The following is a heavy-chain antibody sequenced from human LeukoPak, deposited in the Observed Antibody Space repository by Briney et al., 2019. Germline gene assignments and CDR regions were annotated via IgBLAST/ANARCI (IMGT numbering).Heavy chain of an antibody. CDR2: ISSSGNTE. D-gene: IGHD4-17*01. Sequence: GGSLRLSCAASGFIFSTYNMNWVRQVPGKGLEWVSYISSSGNTEYYTDSVKGRFTISRDNAKNSLYLEMNSLRSDDTAVYYCARDTYGDYVHVYYFDYWGQGTLVTVSS. CDR3: ARDTYGDYVHVYYFDY. V-gene: IGHV3-48*01. J-gene: IGHJ4*02. CDR1: GFIFSTYN.